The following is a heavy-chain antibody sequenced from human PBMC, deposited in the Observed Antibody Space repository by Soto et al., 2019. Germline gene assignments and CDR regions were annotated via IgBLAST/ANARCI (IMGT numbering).Heavy chain of an antibody. J-gene: IGHJ3*02. V-gene: IGHV1-69*01. Sequence: QVQLVQSGAEVKKPGSSVKVSCKASGGTFSSYAISWVRQAPGQGLEWMGGIIPIFGTANYAQKFQGRVTITADESTSTAYMELSSLRSEDTAVYYCASSADFVDYYDSSGYPRGNAFDIWGQGTMVTVSS. CDR3: ASSADFVDYYDSSGYPRGNAFDI. CDR1: GGTFSSYA. CDR2: IIPIFGTA. D-gene: IGHD3-22*01.